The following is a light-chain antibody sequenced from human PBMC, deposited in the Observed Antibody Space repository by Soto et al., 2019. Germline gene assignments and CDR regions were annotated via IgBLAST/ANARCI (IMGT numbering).Light chain of an antibody. CDR3: SSYTSSSTI. CDR2: EVS. CDR1: SSDVGGYNY. Sequence: QSALTQPASVSGSPGQSITISCTGTSSDVGGYNYVSWYQQHPGKAPKLMIYEVSNRPSGVSNRFSGSKSGNTASLTISGLQAEDEADYYCSSYTSSSTIFGTGPKVTVL. J-gene: IGLJ1*01. V-gene: IGLV2-14*01.